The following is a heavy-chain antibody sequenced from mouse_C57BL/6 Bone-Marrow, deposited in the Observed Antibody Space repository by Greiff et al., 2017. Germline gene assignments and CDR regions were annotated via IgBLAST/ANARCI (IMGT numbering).Heavy chain of an antibody. CDR2: ISSGGSYT. CDR3: ARNGNYGKAMDY. V-gene: IGHV5-6*01. D-gene: IGHD2-1*01. CDR1: GFTFSSYG. J-gene: IGHJ4*01. Sequence: EVQLVESGGDLVKPGGSLKLSCAASGFTFSSYGMSWVRQTPDKRLEWVATISSGGSYTYYPDGVKGRFTISRDNAKNTLYLQMSSLKSEDTAMYYCARNGNYGKAMDYWGQGTSVTVSS.